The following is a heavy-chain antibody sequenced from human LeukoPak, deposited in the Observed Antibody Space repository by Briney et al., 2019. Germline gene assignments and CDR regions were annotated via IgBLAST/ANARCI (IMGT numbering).Heavy chain of an antibody. CDR2: INTYSGNT. CDR3: ARELAVAGTVYFIY. V-gene: IGHV1-18*01. D-gene: IGHD6-19*01. J-gene: IGHJ4*02. Sequence: ASVKVSCKASGYTFTSKDISWVRQAPGQGLEWMGWINTYSGNTDYAQKLQGRVTMTTDTSTSTAYMGLRSLRSDDTAVYYCARELAVAGTVYFIYWGQGTPVTVSS. CDR1: GYTFTSKD.